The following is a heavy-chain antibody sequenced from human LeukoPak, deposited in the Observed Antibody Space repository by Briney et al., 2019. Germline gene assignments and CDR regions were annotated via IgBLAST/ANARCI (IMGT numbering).Heavy chain of an antibody. Sequence: ASVKVSCKASGYTFTGYYMHWVRQAPGQGLEWMGWINPNSGGTNYAQKFQGRVTMTRDTSISTAYMELSRLRSDDTAVYYCARGNPKVLLWFGDNFDYWGQGTLVTVSS. V-gene: IGHV1-2*02. CDR2: INPNSGGT. J-gene: IGHJ4*02. CDR3: ARGNPKVLLWFGDNFDY. D-gene: IGHD3-10*01. CDR1: GYTFTGYY.